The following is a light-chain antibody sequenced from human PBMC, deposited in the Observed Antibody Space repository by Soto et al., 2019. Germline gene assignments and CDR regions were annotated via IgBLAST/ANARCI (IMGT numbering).Light chain of an antibody. J-gene: IGLJ1*01. Sequence: SVLTPPSSVTGSTGELITISCTGTSSDVGGYNYVSWYQQHPGKAPKLMIYEVSNRPSGASNRFSGSKSGNTASLTISGLQAEDEADYYCSSYTSSSTYVFGTGTKVTVL. CDR1: SSDVGGYNY. V-gene: IGLV2-14*01. CDR2: EVS. CDR3: SSYTSSSTYV.